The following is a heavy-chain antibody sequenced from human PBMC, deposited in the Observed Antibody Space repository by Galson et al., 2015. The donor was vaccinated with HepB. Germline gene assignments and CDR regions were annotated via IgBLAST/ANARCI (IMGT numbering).Heavy chain of an antibody. Sequence: CAISGDSVSSNSAAWNWIGQSPSRGLEWLGRTSYRSKWYNDYAVSVKSRITINPDTSKNQFSLQLNSVTPEDTAVYYCAREHCSSTSCYYYYGMDVWGQGTTVTVSS. CDR1: GDSVSSNSAA. CDR2: TSYRSKWYN. J-gene: IGHJ6*02. D-gene: IGHD2-2*01. V-gene: IGHV6-1*01. CDR3: AREHCSSTSCYYYYGMDV.